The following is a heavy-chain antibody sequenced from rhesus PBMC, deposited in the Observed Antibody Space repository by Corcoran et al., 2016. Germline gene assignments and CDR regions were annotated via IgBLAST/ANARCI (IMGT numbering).Heavy chain of an antibody. Sequence: QVQLQESGPGLVTLSGTLSLTSAGSGRSFRSYWWGWIGKSPGKGPEWIGSIYGSSGNTEENTSLKSRATISRDTAKTQFALKLSAVTTSDTAVYYCARIPVLLVVATNSFDVWGLGVLVTVAS. CDR1: GRSFRSYW. V-gene: IGHV4-160*01. CDR2: IYGSSGNT. CDR3: ARIPVLLVVATNSFDV. J-gene: IGHJ5-2*01. D-gene: IGHD2-21*01.